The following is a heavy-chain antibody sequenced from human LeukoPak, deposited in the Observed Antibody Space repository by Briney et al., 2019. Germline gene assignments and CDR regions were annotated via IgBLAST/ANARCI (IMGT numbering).Heavy chain of an antibody. D-gene: IGHD3-10*01. CDR1: GYTFTIYY. CDR2: INPSGGST. CDR3: ARWGFGANYYMDV. Sequence: ASVKVSCKASGYTFTIYYIHWVRQAPGQGLEWMGLINPSGGSTNYAQKFQGRVTMTRDTSTSTVYMELSSLRSDDTAVYYCARWGFGANYYMDVWGKGTTVTVSS. V-gene: IGHV1-46*01. J-gene: IGHJ6*03.